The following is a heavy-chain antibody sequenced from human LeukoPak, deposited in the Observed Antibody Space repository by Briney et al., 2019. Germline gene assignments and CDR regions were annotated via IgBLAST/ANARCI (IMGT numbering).Heavy chain of an antibody. Sequence: PGGSLRLSCAASGFTFSDYSMSWIRQAPGKGLEWVSYISSSGSTIYYADSVKGRFTISRDNAKNSLYLQMNSLRAEDTAVYYCARDSAWGLGSYFDYWGQGTLVTVSS. CDR3: ARDSAWGLGSYFDY. V-gene: IGHV3-11*01. CDR1: GFTFSDYS. D-gene: IGHD3-16*01. J-gene: IGHJ4*02. CDR2: ISSSGSTI.